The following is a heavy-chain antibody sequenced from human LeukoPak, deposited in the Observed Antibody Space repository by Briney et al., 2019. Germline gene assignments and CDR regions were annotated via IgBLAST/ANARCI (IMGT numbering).Heavy chain of an antibody. CDR1: GGSISSYY. Sequence: PSETLSLTCTVFGGSISSYYWSWIRQPAGKGLEWIGEINHSGSTNYNPSLKSRVTISVDTSKNQFSLKLSSVTAADTAVYYCARATYYYGSGSYKTHSYFDYWGQGTLVTVSS. CDR3: ARATYYYGSGSYKTHSYFDY. V-gene: IGHV4-34*01. D-gene: IGHD3-10*01. J-gene: IGHJ4*02. CDR2: INHSGST.